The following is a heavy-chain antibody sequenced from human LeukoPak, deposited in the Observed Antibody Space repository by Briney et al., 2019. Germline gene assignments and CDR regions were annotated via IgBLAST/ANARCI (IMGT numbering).Heavy chain of an antibody. CDR2: ISYAGSNK. CDR1: GFTFNSYA. V-gene: IGHV3-30*09. J-gene: IGHJ4*02. CDR3: ARELGGSYNDY. D-gene: IGHD1-26*01. Sequence: GRSLRLSCAASGFTFNSYAMHWVRQAAGKGLEWVAIISYAGSNKFYADSVKGRFAISRDNSKNTLYLQMDSLRAEDTAVYYCARELGGSYNDYWGQGTLVTVSS.